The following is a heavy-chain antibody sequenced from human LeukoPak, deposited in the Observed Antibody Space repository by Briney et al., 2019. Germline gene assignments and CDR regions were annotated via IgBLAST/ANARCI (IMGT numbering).Heavy chain of an antibody. D-gene: IGHD6-19*01. J-gene: IGHJ4*02. V-gene: IGHV3-30*18. Sequence: GGSLRLSRAASGFIFKDYGMHWVRQAPGKGLEWVAVTSYDGTRQFYADSVKGRFTISRDNSNNTVYLQMNSLRPEDTAEYYCAKREAVTVTAEWDYLDYWGQGTLVTVSS. CDR1: GFIFKDYG. CDR3: AKREAVTVTAEWDYLDY. CDR2: TSYDGTRQ.